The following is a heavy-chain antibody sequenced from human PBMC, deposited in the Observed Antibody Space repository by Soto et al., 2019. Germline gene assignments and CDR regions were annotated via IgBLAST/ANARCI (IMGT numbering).Heavy chain of an antibody. CDR1: GGSFSIYT. J-gene: IGHJ4*02. V-gene: IGHV1-69*02. CDR3: ATDRANRNWPNFDS. D-gene: IGHD1-1*01. CDR2: VLPFLDLT. Sequence: QVQLVQSGSEVKKPGSSVRVSCKTSGGSFSIYTFSWVRQAPGQGLEWMGRVLPFLDLTTYSQKFQGRVTLXAXKXXATAYLDLDNLTSEGTAIYYCATDRANRNWPNFDSWGQGTLVTVSS.